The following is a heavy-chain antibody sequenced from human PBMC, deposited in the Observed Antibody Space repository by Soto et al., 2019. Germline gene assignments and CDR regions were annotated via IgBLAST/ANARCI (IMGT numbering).Heavy chain of an antibody. D-gene: IGHD1-26*01. CDR2: IYYSGST. CDR1: GGSVSSGSYY. J-gene: IGHJ5*02. CDR3: ARASFGSCDGTLWFDP. V-gene: IGHV4-61*01. Sequence: QVQLQESGPGLVKPSETLSLTCTVSGGSVSSGSYYWSWIRQPPGKGLEWIGYIYYSGSTNYNPSLKSRVTISVDTSKNQFSLKLSSVTAADTAVYYCARASFGSCDGTLWFDPWGQGTLVTVSS.